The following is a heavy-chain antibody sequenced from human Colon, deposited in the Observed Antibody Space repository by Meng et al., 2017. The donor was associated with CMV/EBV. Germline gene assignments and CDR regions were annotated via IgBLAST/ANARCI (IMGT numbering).Heavy chain of an antibody. D-gene: IGHD3-3*01. CDR1: GFSVSGNY. J-gene: IGHJ6*02. Sequence: GESLKISCAASGFSVSGNYMNWVRQAPGKGLEWVSVIYSGGGTYYADSVKGRFTISRDNSKNTLYLQMNNLRAEDTAVYYCARGLISTIFGAVSRGGMDVWGQGTTVTVSS. CDR2: IYSGGGT. CDR3: ARGLISTIFGAVSRGGMDV. V-gene: IGHV3-53*01.